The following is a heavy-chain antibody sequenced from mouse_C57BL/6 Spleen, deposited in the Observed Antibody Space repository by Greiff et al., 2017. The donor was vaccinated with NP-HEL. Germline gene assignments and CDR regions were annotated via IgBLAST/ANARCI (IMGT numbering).Heavy chain of an antibody. D-gene: IGHD1-1*01. CDR1: GYTFTGYW. V-gene: IGHV1-9*01. CDR2: ILPGSGST. Sequence: LVKPGASVKLSCKATGYTFTGYWIEWVKQRPGHGLEWIGEILPGSGSTNYNEKFKGKATFTADTSSNTAYMQLSSLTTEDSAIYYCARGEAHYYGSTWFAYWGQGTLVTVSA. J-gene: IGHJ3*01. CDR3: ARGEAHYYGSTWFAY.